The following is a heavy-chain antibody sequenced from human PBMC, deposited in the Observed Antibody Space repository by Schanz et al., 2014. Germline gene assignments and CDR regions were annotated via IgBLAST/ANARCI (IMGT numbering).Heavy chain of an antibody. V-gene: IGHV3-NL1*01. Sequence: QVQLVESGGGVVQPGGSLRLSCAASGFAFNNYGMHWVRQAPGKGLEWVSGLTEGGGGTYYTDAVKGRFTISRDSSKNTLYLQMNSLRADDTAVYYCAKSKSQLPLFDYWGQGTLVAVSS. CDR3: AKSKSQLPLFDY. CDR1: GFAFNNYG. CDR2: LTEGGGGT. J-gene: IGHJ4*02. D-gene: IGHD2-21*01.